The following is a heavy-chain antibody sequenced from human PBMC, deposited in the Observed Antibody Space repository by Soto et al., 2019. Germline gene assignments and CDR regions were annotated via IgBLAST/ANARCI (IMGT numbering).Heavy chain of an antibody. CDR2: INGGGGTT. CDR1: GFSFSGYT. J-gene: IGHJ5*02. Sequence: DVQLLESGGHLIQPGESLRLSCAASGFSFSGYTMNWVRQAQGKGLEWISGINGGGGTTYYADSVKGRFTISRDDSKNILSLQMTSPRAEDTAIYYCATDPPPYGIWTFDHWCRGTLVTVPS. D-gene: IGHD3-10*01. CDR3: ATDPPPYGIWTFDH. V-gene: IGHV3-23*01.